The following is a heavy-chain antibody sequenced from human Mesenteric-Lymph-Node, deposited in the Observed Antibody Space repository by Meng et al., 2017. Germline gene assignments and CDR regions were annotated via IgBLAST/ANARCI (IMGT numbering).Heavy chain of an antibody. D-gene: IGHD3-22*01. V-gene: IGHV5-51*01. CDR3: ARLYASSGPFGEH. CDR2: IYPGDSDT. J-gene: IGHJ4*02. CDR1: GYVFNTYW. Sequence: GGSLRLSCKGSGYVFNTYWIVWVRQMPGKGLEWMGIIYPGDSDTRYSPSFQGQVTISADKSISTAYLPWNSLKASDTAMYNYARLYASSGPFGEHWGQGTLVTVSS.